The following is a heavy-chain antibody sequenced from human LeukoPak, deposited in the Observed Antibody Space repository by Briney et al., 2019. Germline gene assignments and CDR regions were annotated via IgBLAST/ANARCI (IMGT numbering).Heavy chain of an antibody. CDR1: GGTSSSYA. D-gene: IGHD6-19*01. V-gene: IGHV1-69*13. Sequence: EASVKVSCKASGGTSSSYAISWVRQAPGQGLEWMGGIIPIFGTANYAQKFQGRVTITADESTSTAYMELSSLRSEDTAVYYCARDLPAVAGKTTYFDYWGQGTLVTVSS. J-gene: IGHJ4*02. CDR2: IIPIFGTA. CDR3: ARDLPAVAGKTTYFDY.